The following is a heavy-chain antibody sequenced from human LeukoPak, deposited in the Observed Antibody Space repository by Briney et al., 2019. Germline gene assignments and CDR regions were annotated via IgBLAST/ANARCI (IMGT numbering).Heavy chain of an antibody. V-gene: IGHV4-30-4*02. J-gene: IGHJ4*02. Sequence: PSETLSLTCTVSGGSISSGDYYWSWIRQPPGKGLEWIGYIYYSGSTYYNPSLKSRVTISVDTSKNQFSLKLSSVTAADTAVYYCARVATTYCTNGVCYYFDYWGQGTLVTVSS. CDR3: ARVATTYCTNGVCYYFDY. CDR1: GGSISSGDYY. D-gene: IGHD2-8*01. CDR2: IYYSGST.